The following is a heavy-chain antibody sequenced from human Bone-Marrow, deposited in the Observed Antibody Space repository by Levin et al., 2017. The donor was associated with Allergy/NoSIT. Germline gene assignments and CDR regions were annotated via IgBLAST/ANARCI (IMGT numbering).Heavy chain of an antibody. CDR2: IYSGGAT. CDR3: ARDSGTNWIDRLGMGWFDP. J-gene: IGHJ5*02. CDR1: GGSISSGDYY. D-gene: IGHD3-10*01. V-gene: IGHV4-61*02. Sequence: SETLSLTCTVSGGSISSGDYYWSWIRQPAGKGLEWIGRIYSGGATDYHASFESRVTVSLDTSGSQFSLKMTSVTAADTAIYFCARDSGTNWIDRLGMGWFDPWGQGILVTVSS.